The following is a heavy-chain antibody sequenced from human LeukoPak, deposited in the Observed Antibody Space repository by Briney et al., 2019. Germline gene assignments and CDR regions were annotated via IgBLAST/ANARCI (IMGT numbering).Heavy chain of an antibody. CDR1: GFTFSTYA. Sequence: GGSLRLSCAASGFTFSTYAMHWVRQAPGKGLEWVAVISYDGSNKYYADSVKGRFTISRDNSKNTLYLQMNSLRAEDTAVYYCARADRGYSYGDAFDIWGQGTMVTVSS. CDR3: ARADRGYSYGDAFDI. CDR2: ISYDGSNK. J-gene: IGHJ3*02. V-gene: IGHV3-30*04. D-gene: IGHD5-18*01.